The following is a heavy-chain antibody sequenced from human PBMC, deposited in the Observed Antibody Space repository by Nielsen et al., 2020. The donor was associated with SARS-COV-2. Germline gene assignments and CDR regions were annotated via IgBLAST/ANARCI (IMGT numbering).Heavy chain of an antibody. D-gene: IGHD3-10*01. V-gene: IGHV3-30*04. Sequence: GESLKSSCAASGFTFSSYAMHWVRQAPGKGLEWVAVISYDGSNKYYADSVKGRFTISRDNSKNTLYLQMNSLRAEDTAVYYCASCYGSGSYYPTPNYYYGMDVWGQGTTVTVSS. J-gene: IGHJ6*02. CDR3: ASCYGSGSYYPTPNYYYGMDV. CDR1: GFTFSSYA. CDR2: ISYDGSNK.